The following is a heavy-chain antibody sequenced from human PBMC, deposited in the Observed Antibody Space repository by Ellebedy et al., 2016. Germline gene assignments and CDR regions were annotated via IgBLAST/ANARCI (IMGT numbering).Heavy chain of an antibody. D-gene: IGHD2-15*01. CDR3: AKEPDCSGGSCYSDHFDY. V-gene: IGHV3-11*04. Sequence: GGSLRLXXAASGFTFSDYYMSWIRQAPGKGLEWVSYISSSGSTIYYADSVKGRFTISRDNSKNTLYLQMNSLRAEDTAVYYCAKEPDCSGGSCYSDHFDYWGQGTLVTVSS. J-gene: IGHJ4*02. CDR2: ISSSGSTI. CDR1: GFTFSDYY.